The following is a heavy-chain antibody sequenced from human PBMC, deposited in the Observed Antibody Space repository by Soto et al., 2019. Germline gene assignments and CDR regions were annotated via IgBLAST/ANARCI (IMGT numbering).Heavy chain of an antibody. Sequence: SETLSLTCTVSGGSISSYYWSWIRQPPGKGLEWIGYIYYSGSTNYNPSLKSRVTISVDTSKNQFSLKLSSVTAADTAVYYCARLGADGDYVRYYYMDVWGKGTTVTVSS. CDR3: ARLGADGDYVRYYYMDV. D-gene: IGHD4-17*01. CDR1: GGSISSYY. CDR2: IYYSGST. V-gene: IGHV4-59*08. J-gene: IGHJ6*03.